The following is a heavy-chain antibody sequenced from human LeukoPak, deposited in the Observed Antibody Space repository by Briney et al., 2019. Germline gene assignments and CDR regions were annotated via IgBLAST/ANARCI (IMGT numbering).Heavy chain of an antibody. CDR2: INPNSGGT. V-gene: IGHV1-2*02. CDR3: ARDPNGDFDFDY. J-gene: IGHJ4*02. Sequence: GASVKVSCKASGYTFTGYYMHWVRQAPGQGLEWMGWINPNSGGTNYAQKLQGRVTMTTDTSTSTAYMELRSLRSDDTAVYCCARDPNGDFDFDYWGQGTLVTVSS. CDR1: GYTFTGYY. D-gene: IGHD4-17*01.